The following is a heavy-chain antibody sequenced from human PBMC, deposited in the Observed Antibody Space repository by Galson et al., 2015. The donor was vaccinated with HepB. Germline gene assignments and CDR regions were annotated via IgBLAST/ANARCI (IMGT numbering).Heavy chain of an antibody. CDR1: GFTFSNYG. J-gene: IGHJ4*02. CDR2: IWNDGSDR. D-gene: IGHD6-13*01. Sequence: SLRLSRAASGFTFSNYGMHWVRQAPGKGLEWVVVIWNDGSDRYYADSVKDRFTISRDNSQNTLYLQMNSLRAEDTAVYYCARDAGSRWFGPIDYWVQGALVTVSS. CDR3: ARDAGSRWFGPIDY. V-gene: IGHV3-33*01.